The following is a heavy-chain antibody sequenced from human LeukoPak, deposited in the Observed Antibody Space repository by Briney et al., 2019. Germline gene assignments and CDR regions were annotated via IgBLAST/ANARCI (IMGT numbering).Heavy chain of an antibody. V-gene: IGHV1-3*01. Sequence: ASVKVSCKASGYTFTSYAMHWVRQAPGQRLEWMGRINAGNGNTKYSQKFQGRVTITRDTSASTAYMELSSLRSEDTAVYYCARTDALLWFGELVADAFDIWGQGTMVTVSS. CDR3: ARTDALLWFGELVADAFDI. CDR1: GYTFTSYA. J-gene: IGHJ3*02. D-gene: IGHD3-10*01. CDR2: INAGNGNT.